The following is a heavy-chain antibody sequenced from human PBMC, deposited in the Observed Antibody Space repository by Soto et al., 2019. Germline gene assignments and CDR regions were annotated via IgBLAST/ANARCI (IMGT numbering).Heavy chain of an antibody. CDR3: ARSLPGTYGAFDL. CDR2: ISGDGSST. J-gene: IGHJ3*01. Sequence: EVQLVDSGGGLVQPGGSLRLSCAASEFTFRSYWMHWVRQSPGKGLVWVSRISGDGSSTNYADSVKGRFTISRDNAKNTVYLQIDSLRDEDTAVYYCARSLPGTYGAFDLWGQGTVVTVSS. V-gene: IGHV3-74*01. CDR1: EFTFRSYW. D-gene: IGHD1-7*01.